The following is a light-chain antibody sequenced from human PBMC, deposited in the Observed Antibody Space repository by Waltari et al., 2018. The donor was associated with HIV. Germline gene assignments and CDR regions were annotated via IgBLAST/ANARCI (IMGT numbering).Light chain of an antibody. Sequence: QSALTQPASVSGSPGQSITISCTGTSSDTGNYNLVSWYQLYPGKAPKLIIYEDNKRSSGVYNRCSGSKSADTASLTISGLQAEDEADYYCCAYAGGLEFGGGTKLTVL. CDR3: CAYAGGLE. CDR1: SSDTGNYNL. V-gene: IGLV2-23*01. CDR2: EDN. J-gene: IGLJ2*01.